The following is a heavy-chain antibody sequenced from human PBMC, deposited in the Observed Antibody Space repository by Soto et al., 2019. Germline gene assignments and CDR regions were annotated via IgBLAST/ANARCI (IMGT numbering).Heavy chain of an antibody. CDR1: GGTFSSYA. CDR3: ARQLRDYGDYAWYFDL. V-gene: IGHV1-69*13. D-gene: IGHD4-17*01. Sequence: SVKVSCKASGGTFSSYAISWVRQAPGQGLEWMGGITPIFGTANYAQKFQGRVTITADESTSTAYMELSSLRSEDTAVYYCARQLRDYGDYAWYFDLWGRGTLVTVSS. J-gene: IGHJ2*01. CDR2: ITPIFGTA.